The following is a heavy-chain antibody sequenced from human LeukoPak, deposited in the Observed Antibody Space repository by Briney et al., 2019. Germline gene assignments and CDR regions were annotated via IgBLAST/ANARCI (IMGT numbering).Heavy chain of an antibody. CDR2: IYYSGST. D-gene: IGHD1-26*01. Sequence: PSETLSLTCTVSGGSISSYYRSWIRQPPGKGLEWIGNIYYSGSTNYNPSLKSRVTISVDTSKNQFSLKLSSVTAADTAVYYCARSGSYSGPYVYWGQGTVVTVSS. V-gene: IGHV4-59*01. J-gene: IGHJ4*02. CDR3: ARSGSYSGPYVY. CDR1: GGSISSYY.